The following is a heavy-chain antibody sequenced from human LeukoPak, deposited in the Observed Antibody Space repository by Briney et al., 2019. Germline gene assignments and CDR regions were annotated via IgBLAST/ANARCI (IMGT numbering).Heavy chain of an antibody. Sequence: GGSLRLSCAASGFTFSSYAMHWVHQAPGKGLEWVAVISYDGSNKYYADSVKGRFTISRDNSKNTLYLQMNSLRAEDTALYYCARDRRRDGNNYLDYWGQGALVTVSS. D-gene: IGHD5-24*01. V-gene: IGHV3-30-3*01. CDR2: ISYDGSNK. CDR1: GFTFSSYA. J-gene: IGHJ4*02. CDR3: ARDRRRDGNNYLDY.